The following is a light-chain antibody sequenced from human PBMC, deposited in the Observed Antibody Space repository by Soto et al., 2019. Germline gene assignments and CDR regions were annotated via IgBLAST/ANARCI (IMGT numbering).Light chain of an antibody. CDR1: RSVRSD. V-gene: IGKV3-15*01. CDR2: GAS. Sequence: EIVMTQSPATLSVSPGERATLSCRARRSVRSDLAWYQQKLGQAPRLLIFGASTRATGVPARFSGSGSGTEFALTISSRQSEDFAVYYCQQYNNWPQTFGQGTKVEVK. J-gene: IGKJ1*01. CDR3: QQYNNWPQT.